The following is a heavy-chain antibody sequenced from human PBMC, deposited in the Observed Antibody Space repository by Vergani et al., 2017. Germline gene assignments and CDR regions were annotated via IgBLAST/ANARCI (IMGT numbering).Heavy chain of an antibody. CDR3: ARERFEGYCSGGSCYSRSSDYYYXMDV. CDR2: IIPIFATA. CDR1: GGTFSSYA. V-gene: IGHV1-69*01. Sequence: QVQLVQSGAEVKKPGSSVKVSCKASGGTFSSYAISWVRQAPGQGLEWMGGIIPIFATANYAQKFQGRVTITADESTSTAYMELSSLRSEDTAVYYCARERFEGYCSGGSCYSRSSDYYYXMDVWGKGTTVTVSS. J-gene: IGHJ6*03. D-gene: IGHD2-15*01.